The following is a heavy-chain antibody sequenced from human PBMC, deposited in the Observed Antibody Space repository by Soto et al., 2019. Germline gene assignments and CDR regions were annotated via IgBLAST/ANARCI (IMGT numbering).Heavy chain of an antibody. V-gene: IGHV4-34*01. CDR2: INHSGST. CDR1: GGSFSGYY. J-gene: IGHJ4*02. D-gene: IGHD3-22*01. Sequence: SETLSLTCAVYGGSFSGYYWNWIRQPPGKGLEWIGEINHSGSTNYNPSLKSRVTISVDTSKNQFSLKLSSVTAADTAVYYCARGYDRNFDFWGQGTLVTVSP. CDR3: ARGYDRNFDF.